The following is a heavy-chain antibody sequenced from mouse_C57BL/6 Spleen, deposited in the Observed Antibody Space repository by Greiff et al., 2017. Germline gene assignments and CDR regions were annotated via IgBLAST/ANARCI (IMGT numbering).Heavy chain of an antibody. V-gene: IGHV1-82*01. CDR1: GYAFSSSW. J-gene: IGHJ3*01. Sequence: VQLQQSGPELVKPGASVKISCKASGYAFSSSWLNWVKQRPGKGLEWIGRIYPGDGDTNYNGKFKGKATLTADKSSSTAYMQLSSLTSEDSAVYFCASGGTWFAYWGQGTRVTVSA. CDR3: ASGGTWFAY. CDR2: IYPGDGDT.